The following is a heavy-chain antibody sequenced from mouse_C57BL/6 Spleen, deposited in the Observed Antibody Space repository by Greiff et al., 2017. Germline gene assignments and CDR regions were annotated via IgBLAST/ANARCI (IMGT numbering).Heavy chain of an antibody. V-gene: IGHV5-17*01. CDR3: ARTGLDYYAMDY. CDR2: ISSGSSTI. Sequence: EVKLVESGGGLVKPGGSLKLSCAASGFTFSDYGMHWVRQAPEKGLEWVAYISSGSSTIYYADTVKGRFTISRDNAKNTLFLQMTSRRSEDTAMYYCARTGLDYYAMDYWGQGTSVTVAS. CDR1: GFTFSDYG. J-gene: IGHJ4*01.